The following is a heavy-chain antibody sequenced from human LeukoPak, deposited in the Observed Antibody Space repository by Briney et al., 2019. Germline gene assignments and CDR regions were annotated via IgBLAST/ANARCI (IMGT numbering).Heavy chain of an antibody. V-gene: IGHV3-74*01. CDR2: INSDGGST. D-gene: IGHD6-13*01. J-gene: IGHJ6*03. CDR3: ARVGSHSSSWLRNYYYYMDV. CDR1: GFTFSSYW. Sequence: GGSLRLSCAASGFTFSSYWMHWVRQAPGQGLVWVSRINSDGGSTSYADSVKGRFTISRDNAKNTLYLQMNSLRAEDTAVYYCARVGSHSSSWLRNYYYYMDVWGKGTTVTVSS.